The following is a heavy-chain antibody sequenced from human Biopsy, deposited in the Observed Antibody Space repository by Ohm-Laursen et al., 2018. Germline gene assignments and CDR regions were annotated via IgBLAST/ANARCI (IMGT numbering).Heavy chain of an antibody. CDR3: ARRGYRNGFKFDF. CDR2: IYYTGST. J-gene: IGHJ4*02. V-gene: IGHV4-59*08. CDR1: GGSINSYY. Sequence: SDTLSLTCTVSGGSINSYYWSWIRQPPGKGLEWIGYIYYTGSTNYSPSLESRVIMSVDTSKNQFSLRLSSVTAADTAVYYCARRGYRNGFKFDFWGQGTLVTVSS. D-gene: IGHD3-22*01.